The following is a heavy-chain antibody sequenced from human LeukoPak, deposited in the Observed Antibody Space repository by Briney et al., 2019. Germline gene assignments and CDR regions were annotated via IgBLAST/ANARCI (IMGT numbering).Heavy chain of an antibody. D-gene: IGHD6-13*01. J-gene: IGHJ5*02. CDR1: GFTFSSYA. CDR3: ARGLWQQLVPGPPLFDP. V-gene: IGHV3-30-3*01. Sequence: GRSLRLPCAASGFTFSSYAMHWVRQAPGKGLEWVAVISYDGSNKYYADSVKGRFTISRDNSKNTLYLQMNSLRAEDTAVYYCARGLWQQLVPGPPLFDPWGQGTLVTVSS. CDR2: ISYDGSNK.